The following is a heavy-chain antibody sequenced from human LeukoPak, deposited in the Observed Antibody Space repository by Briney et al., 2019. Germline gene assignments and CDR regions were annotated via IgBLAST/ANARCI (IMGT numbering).Heavy chain of an antibody. V-gene: IGHV3-9*01. J-gene: IGHJ4*02. CDR1: GFTFDDYA. D-gene: IGHD3-10*01. CDR2: ISWNSGSI. Sequence: SLRLSCAASGFTFDDYAMHWVRQAPGKGLEWVSGISWNSGSIGYADSVKGRFTISRDNAKNSLYLQMNSLRAEDTALYYCARDSGSKYWGQGTLVTVSS. CDR3: ARDSGSKY.